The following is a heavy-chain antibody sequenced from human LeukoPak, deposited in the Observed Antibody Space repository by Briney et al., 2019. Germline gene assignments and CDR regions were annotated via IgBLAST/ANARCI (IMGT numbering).Heavy chain of an antibody. D-gene: IGHD2-15*01. CDR1: GGSISSYY. J-gene: IGHJ5*02. Sequence: PSETLSLTCTVSGGSISSYYWSWIRQPPGKGLEWIGYIYYSGSTNYNPSLKSRVTISVDTSKNQFSLKLSSVTAADTAVYYCARRVVVAPNWFDPWGQGTLVTVSS. CDR3: ARRVVVAPNWFDP. V-gene: IGHV4-59*08. CDR2: IYYSGST.